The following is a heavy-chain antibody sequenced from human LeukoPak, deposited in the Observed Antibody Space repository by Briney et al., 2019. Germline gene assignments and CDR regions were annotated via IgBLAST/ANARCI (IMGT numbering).Heavy chain of an antibody. J-gene: IGHJ1*01. V-gene: IGHV5-51*01. D-gene: IGHD6-13*01. CDR1: GYNFTSYW. CDR3: ARFQGSSWYVGYFQH. Sequence: GESLKISCKGSGYNFTSYWIGWVRQMPGKGLEWMGIIYPDDSDTRYSPSFQGQVTISADKSISTAYLQWSSLKASDTAMYYCARFQGSSWYVGYFQHWGQGTLVTVSS. CDR2: IYPDDSDT.